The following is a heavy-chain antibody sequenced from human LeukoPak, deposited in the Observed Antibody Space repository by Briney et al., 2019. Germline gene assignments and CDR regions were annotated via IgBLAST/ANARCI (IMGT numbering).Heavy chain of an antibody. CDR3: ARDSLYYGSGSYLGFDP. CDR1: GYTXTRYG. D-gene: IGHD3-10*01. CDR2: ISGYNGNT. J-gene: IGHJ5*02. V-gene: IGHV1-18*01. Sequence: GASVKVSCKASGYTXTRYGISGVRQAPGQGLEWMGWISGYNGNTNYAEKLQGRVTMTTDTSTSTVYMELRSLRSDDTAVYYCARDSLYYGSGSYLGFDPWGQGTLVTVSS.